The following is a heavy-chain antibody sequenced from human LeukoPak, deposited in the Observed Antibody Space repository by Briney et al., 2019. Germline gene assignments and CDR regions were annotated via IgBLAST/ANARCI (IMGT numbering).Heavy chain of an antibody. Sequence: PSETLSLTCTVSGGSISSSSYYWGWIRQPPGKGLEWIGSIYYSGSTYYNPSLKSRVTISVDTSKNQFSLKLSSVTAADTAVYYCAREEGGSSPFGYWGQGTLVTVSS. CDR3: AREEGGSSPFGY. CDR2: IYYSGST. D-gene: IGHD1-26*01. J-gene: IGHJ4*02. CDR1: GGSISSSSYY. V-gene: IGHV4-39*07.